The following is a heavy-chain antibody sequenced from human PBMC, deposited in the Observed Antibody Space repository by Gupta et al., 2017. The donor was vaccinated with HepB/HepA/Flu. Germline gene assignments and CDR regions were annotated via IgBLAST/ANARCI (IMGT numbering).Heavy chain of an antibody. V-gene: IGHV2-5*01. CDR2: IYWNDDK. CDR1: GFSLSTSGVG. Sequence: QITLKESGPTLVKPTQTLTLTCTFSGFSLSTSGVGVGWIRQPPGKSLEWLALIYWNDDKRYSPSLKSRLTITKDTSKNQVVLTMTNMDPVDTATYYCAHSSWVVTPPPRAYYYYMDVWGKGTTVTVSS. D-gene: IGHD4-23*01. J-gene: IGHJ6*03. CDR3: AHSSWVVTPPPRAYYYYMDV.